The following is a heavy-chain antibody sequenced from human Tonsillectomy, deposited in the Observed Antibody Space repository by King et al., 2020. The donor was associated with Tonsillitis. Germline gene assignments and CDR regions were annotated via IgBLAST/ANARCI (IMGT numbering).Heavy chain of an antibody. D-gene: IGHD2-8*01. CDR2: MNPNSGYT. V-gene: IGHV1-8*02. CDR3: ARMTDCTTNCWFDH. Sequence: QLVQSGAEVKKPGASVKVSCKASGYTFTSHDINWVRQAAGQGLEWMGWMNPNSGYTGYAQKFQGRVTMTRDTSITTAYLELSSLTSEDTAVYYCARMTDCTTNCWFDHWGQGTLVTVSS. CDR1: GYTFTSHD. J-gene: IGHJ5*02.